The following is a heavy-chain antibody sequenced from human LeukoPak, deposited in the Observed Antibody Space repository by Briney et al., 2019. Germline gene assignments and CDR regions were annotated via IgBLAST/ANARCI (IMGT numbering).Heavy chain of an antibody. V-gene: IGHV3-30*02. D-gene: IGHD6-19*01. CDR1: GFTFSSYW. J-gene: IGHJ4*02. Sequence: RGSLRLSCAASGFTFSSYWMSWVRQAPGKGLEWVASIQHGGGNQYYVDSVKGRFTISRDNSKNTVYLQMNSLRTEDTAVYYCAKREAVAAMSDFDYWGQGTLVTVSS. CDR2: IQHGGGNQ. CDR3: AKREAVAAMSDFDY.